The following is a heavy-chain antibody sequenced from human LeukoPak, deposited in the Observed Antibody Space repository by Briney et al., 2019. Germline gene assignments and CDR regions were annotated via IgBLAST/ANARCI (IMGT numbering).Heavy chain of an antibody. D-gene: IGHD3-22*01. V-gene: IGHV3-23*01. J-gene: IGHJ4*02. CDR2: VSSTGGTT. CDR1: GFTFSNYA. CDR3: AKAPRRGYYDSSGPSDY. Sequence: GGSLRLSCAASGFTFSNYAMSWVRQAPGKGLEWVSSVSSTGGTTYYADSVKGRFTISRDNSKNTLYLQMNSLRAEDTAVYYCAKAPRRGYYDSSGPSDYWGQGTLVTVSS.